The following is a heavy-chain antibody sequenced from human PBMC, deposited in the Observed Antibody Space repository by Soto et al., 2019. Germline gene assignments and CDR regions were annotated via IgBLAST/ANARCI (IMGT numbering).Heavy chain of an antibody. J-gene: IGHJ4*02. V-gene: IGHV1-18*01. CDR1: GYPFHRYA. CDR3: ARLYYYDTSGYYYVEDV. CDR2: ISAYNGNT. Sequence: GPEVKKPGASVKVSCKASGYPFHRYAFSWVRQAPGQGLEWMGWISAYNGNTNYAQKFQGRVTMTTDTSTSTAYMELRSLRSDDTAVYYCARLYYYDTSGYYYVEDVWGQGTLVTVSS. D-gene: IGHD3-22*01.